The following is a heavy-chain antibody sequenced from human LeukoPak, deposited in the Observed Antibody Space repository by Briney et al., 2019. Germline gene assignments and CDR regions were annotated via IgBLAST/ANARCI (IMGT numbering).Heavy chain of an antibody. CDR2: IKQDGSEK. J-gene: IGHJ6*03. Sequence: QAGGSLRLSCAASGFTFSSYWMSWVRQAPGKGLEWVANIKQDGSEKYYVDSVKGRFTISRDNAKNSLYLQINSLRAEDTAVYYCARVWGAARRDWDYYYMDVWGKGTTVTVSS. CDR3: ARVWGAARRDWDYYYMDV. D-gene: IGHD6-6*01. CDR1: GFTFSSYW. V-gene: IGHV3-7*01.